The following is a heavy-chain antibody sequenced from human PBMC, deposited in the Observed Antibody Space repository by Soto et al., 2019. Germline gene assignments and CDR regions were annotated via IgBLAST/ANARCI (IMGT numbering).Heavy chain of an antibody. CDR2: IYYSGST. CDR3: ARNRAADGSYYFDY. J-gene: IGHJ4*02. CDR1: GGSISSGGHY. D-gene: IGHD6-13*01. V-gene: IGHV4-31*03. Sequence: SETLSLTCTVSGGSISSGGHYWSWIRQHPGKGLEWIGYIYYSGSTYYNPSLKSRVTISVDTSKNQFSLKLSSVTAADTAVYYCARNRAADGSYYFDYWGQGTLVTVSS.